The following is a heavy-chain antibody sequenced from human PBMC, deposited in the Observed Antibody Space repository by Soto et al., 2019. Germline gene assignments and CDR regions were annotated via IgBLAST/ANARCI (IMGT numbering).Heavy chain of an antibody. CDR3: AKGPSTTVDYYFDY. CDR2: ISGGGGST. J-gene: IGHJ4*02. V-gene: IGHV3-23*01. D-gene: IGHD4-4*01. CDR1: GFTLSSYA. Sequence: EVQLLESVGGLVQPGGSLRLSCAASGFTLSSYAMTWVRQAPGKGLEWVSAISGGGGSTYYADSVKGWFTISRDNSKNTLYLQMNSLRAEETAVYYCAKGPSTTVDYYFDYWGQGTLVTVSS.